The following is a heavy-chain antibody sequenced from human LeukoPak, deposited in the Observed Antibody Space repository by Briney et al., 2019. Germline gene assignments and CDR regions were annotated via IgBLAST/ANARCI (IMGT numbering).Heavy chain of an antibody. CDR1: GFTFSSYG. CDR3: ARFPYYYDSSGYFDY. Sequence: GGSLRLSCAASGFTFSSYGMHWVRQAPGKGLEWVALISYDGSNKNYADSVKGRFTISRDNSKNTLYLQMNSLRAEDTAVYYCARFPYYYDSSGYFDYWGQGTLVTVSS. D-gene: IGHD3-22*01. CDR2: ISYDGSNK. J-gene: IGHJ4*02. V-gene: IGHV3-30*03.